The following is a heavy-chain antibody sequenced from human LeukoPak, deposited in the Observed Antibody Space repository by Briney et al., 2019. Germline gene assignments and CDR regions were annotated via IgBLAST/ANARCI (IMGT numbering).Heavy chain of an antibody. CDR3: ARERIPRAFWSGYFREFYFDY. D-gene: IGHD3-3*01. CDR1: GGSISSYY. J-gene: IGHJ4*02. Sequence: SETLSLTCTVSGGSISSYYWSWLRQPPGKGLEWIGYIYYSGSTNYNPYLKSRVTISVDTSKNQFSLKLSSVTAADTAVYYCARERIPRAFWSGYFREFYFDYWGQGTLVTVSS. V-gene: IGHV4-59*01. CDR2: IYYSGST.